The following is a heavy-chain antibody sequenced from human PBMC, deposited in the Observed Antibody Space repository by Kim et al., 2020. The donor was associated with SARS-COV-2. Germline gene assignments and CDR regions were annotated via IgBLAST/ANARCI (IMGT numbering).Heavy chain of an antibody. V-gene: IGHV4-34*01. D-gene: IGHD1-1*01. J-gene: IGHJ3*02. Sequence: SETLSLTCAVYGGSFSGYYWSWIRQPPGKGLEWIGEINHSGSTNYNPSLKSRVTISVDTSKNQFSLKLSSVTAADTAVYYCAREREHGAFDIWGQGTMVTVSS. CDR2: INHSGST. CDR3: AREREHGAFDI. CDR1: GGSFSGYY.